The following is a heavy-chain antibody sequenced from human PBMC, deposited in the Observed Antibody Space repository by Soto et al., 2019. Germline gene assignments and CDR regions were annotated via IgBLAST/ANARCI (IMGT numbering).Heavy chain of an antibody. CDR2: INSDGSST. D-gene: IGHD6-19*01. Sequence: EVQLVESGGGLVQPGGSLRLSCAASGFTFSSYWMHWVRQAPGKGLVWVSRINSDGSSTSYAASVKGRFTTSRDNAKTTLYLQTNSPRAEATAVYYCAAAVAGPTALRSWGQGTLVTVSS. V-gene: IGHV3-74*01. CDR1: GFTFSSYW. CDR3: AAAVAGPTALRS. J-gene: IGHJ5*02.